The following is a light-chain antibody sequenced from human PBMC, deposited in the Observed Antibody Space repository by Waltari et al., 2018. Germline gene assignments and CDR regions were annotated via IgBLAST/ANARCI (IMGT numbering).Light chain of an antibody. CDR2: QDK. CDR3: LAWDFSTAWT. J-gene: IGLJ1*01. CDR1: KLGITF. Sequence: SSGLTQPPSLTVSPGQTATLTRHGRKLGITFASWYQQRPGQSPVLVIYQDKKRPSGIPERFSGSNSGYTATLTISGALPMDEADYYCLAWDFSTAWTFGTGTRVTVL. V-gene: IGLV3-1*01.